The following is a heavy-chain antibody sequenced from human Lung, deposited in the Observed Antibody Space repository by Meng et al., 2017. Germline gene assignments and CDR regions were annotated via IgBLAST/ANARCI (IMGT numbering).Heavy chain of an antibody. V-gene: IGHV3-74*03. Sequence: EVPRGELRGDLVQPGGSRRLACAASGFPFRSYWMHGVCQAPGKGLVWVSRIRGDGGSIVYADSVKGRFTISRDNAKNTLFLQMNSLRAEDTAVYYCARESGYFEYWGQGILVTVSS. CDR2: IRGDGGSI. CDR1: GFPFRSYW. J-gene: IGHJ4*02. CDR3: ARESGYFEY.